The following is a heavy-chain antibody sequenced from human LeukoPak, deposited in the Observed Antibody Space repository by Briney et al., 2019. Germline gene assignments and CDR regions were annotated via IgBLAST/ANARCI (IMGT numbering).Heavy chain of an antibody. Sequence: SETLSLTCTVSGGSISSSSYYWGWIRQPPGKGLEWIGSIYYTGSTYYNPSLKSRVTISVDTSKNQFSLRLSSVTAADTAVYYCARAPRKGFCSSTTCYADNWFDPWGQGTRVTVSS. CDR2: IYYTGST. CDR1: GGSISSSSYY. V-gene: IGHV4-39*07. J-gene: IGHJ5*02. D-gene: IGHD2-2*01. CDR3: ARAPRKGFCSSTTCYADNWFDP.